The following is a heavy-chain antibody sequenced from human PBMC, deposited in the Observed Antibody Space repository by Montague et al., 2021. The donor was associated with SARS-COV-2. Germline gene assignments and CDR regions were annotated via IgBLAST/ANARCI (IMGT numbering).Heavy chain of an antibody. V-gene: IGHV4-39*02. CDR2: IYDSGST. D-gene: IGHD5-12*01. J-gene: IGHJ3*02. CDR1: GGSISSSSYY. Sequence: SETLSLTCTVSGGSISSSSYYWDWIRQPPGKGLEWIGCIYDSGSTYYNPSLKSRVTISVDTSKNHFSLKLSSVTAADTAVYYCARRGRKLLPVATTIGGFDIWGQGTMVTVSS. CDR3: ARRGRKLLPVATTIGGFDI.